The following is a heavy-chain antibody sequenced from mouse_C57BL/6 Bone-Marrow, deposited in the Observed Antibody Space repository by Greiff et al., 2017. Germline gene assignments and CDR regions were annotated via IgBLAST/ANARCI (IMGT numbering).Heavy chain of an antibody. CDR1: GYAFTNYL. V-gene: IGHV1-54*01. J-gene: IGHJ3*01. Sequence: QVQLQQSGAELVRPGTSVKVSCKAFGYAFTNYLIEWVKQRPGQGLEWIGVINPGSGGTNYNEKFKGKATLTADKSSSTAYMQLSSLTSEYSAVYFCARSKNWDSWFAYWGQGTLVTVSA. CDR3: ARSKNWDSWFAY. D-gene: IGHD4-1*01. CDR2: INPGSGGT.